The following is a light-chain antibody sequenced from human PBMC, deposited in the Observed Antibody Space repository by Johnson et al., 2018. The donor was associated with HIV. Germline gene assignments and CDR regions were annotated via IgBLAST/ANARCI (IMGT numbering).Light chain of an antibody. CDR2: ENN. Sequence: QSVLTQPPSVSAAPGQKVTISCSGSSSNIANNYVSWYQQLPGTAPKLLIYENNKRPSGIPDRFSGSKSGTSATLGITGLQTGDEADYYCGTWDNSLSTGGVVRTWNKVTVL. V-gene: IGLV1-51*02. CDR3: GTWDNSLSTGGV. J-gene: IGLJ1*01. CDR1: SSNIANNY.